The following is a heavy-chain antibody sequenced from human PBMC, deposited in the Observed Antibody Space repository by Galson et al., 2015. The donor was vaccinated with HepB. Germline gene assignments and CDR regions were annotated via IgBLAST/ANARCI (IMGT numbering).Heavy chain of an antibody. CDR2: ISGSGGST. CDR3: AKVQWLVWGWFDP. D-gene: IGHD6-19*01. Sequence: SLRLSCAASGFTFSSYAMSWVRQAPGKGLEWVSGISGSGGSTYYADSVKGRFTISRDNSKNTLYLQMNSLRAEDTAVYHCAKVQWLVWGWFDPWGQGTLVTVSS. CDR1: GFTFSSYA. J-gene: IGHJ5*02. V-gene: IGHV3-23*01.